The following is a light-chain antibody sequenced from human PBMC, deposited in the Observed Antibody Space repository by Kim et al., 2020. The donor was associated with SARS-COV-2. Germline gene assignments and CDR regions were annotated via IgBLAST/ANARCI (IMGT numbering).Light chain of an antibody. CDR1: HIGGKS. Sequence: APGQTDTLTRGGDHIGGKSVHWYQQMPGQAPVVVIFSDRDRPPGIPARFSGSNSDNTATLTISGVEAGDEADFYCQVWDSSSDHVVFGGGTQLAVL. CDR3: QVWDSSSDHVV. V-gene: IGLV3-21*04. J-gene: IGLJ2*01. CDR2: SDR.